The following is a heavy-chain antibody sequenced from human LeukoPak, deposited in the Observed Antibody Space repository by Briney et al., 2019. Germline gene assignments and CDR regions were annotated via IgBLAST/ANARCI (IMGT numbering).Heavy chain of an antibody. D-gene: IGHD5-18*01. Sequence: SETLSLTCTVSGGSISSYYWSWIRQPPGKGLEWIGEINHSGSTNYNPSLKSRVTISVDTSKNQFSLKLSSVTAADTAVYYCARDGYSYGYGDYYYYMDVWGKGTTVTVSS. V-gene: IGHV4-34*01. J-gene: IGHJ6*03. CDR1: GGSISSYY. CDR2: INHSGST. CDR3: ARDGYSYGYGDYYYYMDV.